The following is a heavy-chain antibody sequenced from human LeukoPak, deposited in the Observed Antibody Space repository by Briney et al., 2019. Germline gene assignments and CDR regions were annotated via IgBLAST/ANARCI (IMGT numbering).Heavy chain of an antibody. D-gene: IGHD2-15*01. J-gene: IGHJ4*02. Sequence: GGSLRLSCAASGFTFRSYAMHWVRQAPGKGLEYVSTINSNGGTTYYSNSVKGRFIISRDNSQNTLYLQMGSLGAEDMAVYYCARDRNLYCSGGNCHSRGFDYWGQGTLVTVSS. CDR3: ARDRNLYCSGGNCHSRGFDY. CDR1: GFTFRSYA. V-gene: IGHV3-64*01. CDR2: INSNGGTT.